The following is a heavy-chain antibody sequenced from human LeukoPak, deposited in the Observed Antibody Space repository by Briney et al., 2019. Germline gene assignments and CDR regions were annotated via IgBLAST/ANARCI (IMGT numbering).Heavy chain of an antibody. CDR1: DGSISSSDYY. Sequence: PSETLSLTCIVFDGSISSSDYYWGWLRQPPGKGLEWIGSIYYNGRTYYNPSLKSRVTISVDTSKNQFSLKLSSVTAADTAVYYCARVLADFWSGYSKGYYYYYYMDVWGKGTTVTVSS. V-gene: IGHV4-39*01. CDR3: ARVLADFWSGYSKGYYYYYYMDV. D-gene: IGHD3-3*01. J-gene: IGHJ6*03. CDR2: IYYNGRT.